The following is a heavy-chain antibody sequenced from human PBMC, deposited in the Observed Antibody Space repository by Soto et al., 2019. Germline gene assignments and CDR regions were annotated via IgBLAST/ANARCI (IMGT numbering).Heavy chain of an antibody. D-gene: IGHD3-10*01. V-gene: IGHV4-59*08. J-gene: IGHJ3*02. CDR3: ARHTDCGSGSSCLGSDNMDTDAFDI. Sequence: SETLSLTCTVSGGSISSYYWSWIRQPPGKGLEWIGYIYYSGNINNNPSLRSRVTISVDTSKNQFSLRLTSVTAADTAVYYCARHTDCGSGSSCLGSDNMDTDAFDIWGQGTMVTVS. CDR1: GGSISSYY. CDR2: IYYSGNI.